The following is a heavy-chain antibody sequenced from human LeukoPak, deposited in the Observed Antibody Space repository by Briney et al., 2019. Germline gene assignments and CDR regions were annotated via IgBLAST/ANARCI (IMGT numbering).Heavy chain of an antibody. Sequence: GGSLRLPCAASGFTFSSYSMNWVRQAPGKGLEWVSSISSSSSYIYYADSVKGRFTISRDNAKNLLYLQMNSLRAEDTAVYYCARAGLSTMIVVDWGQGTLVTVSS. V-gene: IGHV3-21*01. J-gene: IGHJ4*02. D-gene: IGHD3-22*01. CDR2: ISSSSSYI. CDR1: GFTFSSYS. CDR3: ARAGLSTMIVVD.